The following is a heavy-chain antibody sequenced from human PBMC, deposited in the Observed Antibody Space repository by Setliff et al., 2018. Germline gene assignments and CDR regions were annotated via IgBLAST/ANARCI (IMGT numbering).Heavy chain of an antibody. Sequence: PGGSLRLSCVTSGFAFTSYDMTWVRQAPGKGLEWVASINNGGVSADYTDSVKGRFTISRDNSRNTLYLQMKSLRAEDTAIYYCATSTITTYYFDYWGHGTLVTVSS. CDR2: INNGGVSA. V-gene: IGHV3-23*01. D-gene: IGHD4-4*01. J-gene: IGHJ4*01. CDR1: GFAFTSYD. CDR3: ATSTITTYYFDY.